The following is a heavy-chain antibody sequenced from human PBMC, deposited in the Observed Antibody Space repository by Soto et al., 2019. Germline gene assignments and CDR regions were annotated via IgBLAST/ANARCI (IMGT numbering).Heavy chain of an antibody. Sequence: QVQLVESGGGVVQPGRSLRLSCAASGFTFSGYGMHWVRQAPGKVLEWVALISYDGSNKYYADSVKGRFTISRDNSKNTLYLQMNSLRAEDAAVYYSAKDKGPYSYGPYGMDVWGQGTTVTVSS. D-gene: IGHD5-18*01. CDR1: GFTFSGYG. CDR2: ISYDGSNK. J-gene: IGHJ6*02. CDR3: AKDKGPYSYGPYGMDV. V-gene: IGHV3-30*18.